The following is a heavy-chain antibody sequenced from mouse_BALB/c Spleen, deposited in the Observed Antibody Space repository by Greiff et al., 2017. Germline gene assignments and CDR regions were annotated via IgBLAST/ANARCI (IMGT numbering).Heavy chain of an antibody. J-gene: IGHJ2*01. CDR2: ISSDSSTT. Sequence: EVKLVQSGGGLVQPGGSRKLSCAASGFTFSSFGMHWVRQTPGKGLEWVAYISSDSSTTYYEDTVKGRFTISGDNAKNTLYLQMSSLTSEDTAMYYCARDSGNSDYWGQGTTLTVSS. CDR1: GFTFSSFG. CDR3: ARDSGNSDY. V-gene: IGHV5-17*03. D-gene: IGHD1-3*01.